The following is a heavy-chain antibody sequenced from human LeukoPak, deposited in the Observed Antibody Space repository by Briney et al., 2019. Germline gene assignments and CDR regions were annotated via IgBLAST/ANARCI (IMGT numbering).Heavy chain of an antibody. CDR3: ARWSKGYYDSSGYYYEAWFDP. CDR1: GGSISSYY. CDR2: IYYSGST. D-gene: IGHD3-22*01. V-gene: IGHV4-59*01. J-gene: IGHJ5*02. Sequence: PSETLSLTCTVSGGSISSYYWSWIRQPPGKGLEWIGYIYYSGSTNYNPSLKSRVTISVDTSKNQLSLKLSSVTAADTAVYYCARWSKGYYDSSGYYYEAWFDPWGQGTLVTVSS.